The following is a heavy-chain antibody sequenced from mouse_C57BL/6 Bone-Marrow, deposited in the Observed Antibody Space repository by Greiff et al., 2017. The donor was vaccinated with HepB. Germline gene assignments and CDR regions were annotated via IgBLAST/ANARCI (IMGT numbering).Heavy chain of an antibody. Sequence: QVQLQQSGPELVKPGASVKISCKASGYAFSSSWMNWVKQRPGKGLEWIGRIYPGDGDTNYNGKFKGKATLTADKSSSTAYMQLSSLTSEDTAVYFCATRGLRGWYFDVWGTGTTVTVSS. D-gene: IGHD2-4*01. CDR2: IYPGDGDT. CDR1: GYAFSSSW. CDR3: ATRGLRGWYFDV. J-gene: IGHJ1*03. V-gene: IGHV1-82*01.